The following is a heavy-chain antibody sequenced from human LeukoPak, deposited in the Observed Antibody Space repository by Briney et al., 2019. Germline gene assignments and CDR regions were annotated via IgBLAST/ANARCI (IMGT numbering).Heavy chain of an antibody. D-gene: IGHD2-2*01. Sequence: GGSLRLSCAASGFAFSDHYMSWIRQAPGKGLECVSCLSSSSTNRDYTESVKGRFTISRDNAKNSLYLQMNSLRAEDTAVYYCAREGIVVVAAAVGALDAFDIWGQGTIVTVSS. V-gene: IGHV3-11*06. CDR2: LSSSSTNR. J-gene: IGHJ3*02. CDR1: GFAFSDHY. CDR3: AREGIVVVAAAVGALDAFDI.